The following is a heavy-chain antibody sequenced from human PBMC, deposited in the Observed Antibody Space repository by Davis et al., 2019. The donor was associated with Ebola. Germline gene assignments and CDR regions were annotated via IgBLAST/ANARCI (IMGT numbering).Heavy chain of an antibody. CDR2: INSDGSST. D-gene: IGHD4-11*01. J-gene: IGHJ6*02. CDR1: GFTLSSYW. Sequence: GESLKISCAASGFTLSSYWMHWVRQTPGKGLVWVSRINSDGSSTSYADSVKGRFTISRDNSKNTLYLQMNSLRAEDTAVYYCASEMTTFYYYYGMDVWGQGTTVTVSS. V-gene: IGHV3-74*01. CDR3: ASEMTTFYYYYGMDV.